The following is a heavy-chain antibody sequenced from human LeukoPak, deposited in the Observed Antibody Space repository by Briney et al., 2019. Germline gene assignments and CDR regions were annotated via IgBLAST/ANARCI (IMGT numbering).Heavy chain of an antibody. D-gene: IGHD3-22*01. J-gene: IGHJ3*02. V-gene: IGHV3-11*01. CDR2: ISSSGSTI. CDR3: ARVYYDSSGDDAFDI. Sequence: GGSLRLSCAASGFTFSDYYMSWISQAPGKGLEWVSYISSSGSTIYYADSVKGRFTISRDNAKNSLYLQMNSLRAEDTAVYYCARVYYDSSGDDAFDIWGQGTMVTVSS. CDR1: GFTFSDYY.